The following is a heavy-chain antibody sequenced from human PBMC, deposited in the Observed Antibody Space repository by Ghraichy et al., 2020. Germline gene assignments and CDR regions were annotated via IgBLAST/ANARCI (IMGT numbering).Heavy chain of an antibody. V-gene: IGHV3-74*01. CDR3: ARVGMGWFGEVIHAY. J-gene: IGHJ4*02. D-gene: IGHD3-10*01. CDR1: GFTFSSYW. Sequence: GGSLRLSCAASGFTFSSYWMHWVRQAPGKGLVWVSRINSDGSSTSYADAVKGRFTISRDNAKNTLYLQMNRMRAENTAEYYCARVGMGWFGEVIHAYWGQGRLVTVSS. CDR2: INSDGSST.